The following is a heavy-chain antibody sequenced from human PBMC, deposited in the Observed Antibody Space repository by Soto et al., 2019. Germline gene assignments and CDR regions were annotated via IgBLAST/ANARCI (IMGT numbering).Heavy chain of an antibody. V-gene: IGHV3-23*01. CDR1: GFIFSSSA. D-gene: IGHD1-26*01. Sequence: PGGSLRLSCVVSGFIFSSSAMNWVRQAPGKGLEWVSTISGSGVSKYYADSVKGRFTISRDNSNNTVSLQMNSLRAEDAAVYYCAKDRSPGATTWNVYWGQGTLVTVSS. CDR2: ISGSGVSK. CDR3: AKDRSPGATTWNVY. J-gene: IGHJ4*02.